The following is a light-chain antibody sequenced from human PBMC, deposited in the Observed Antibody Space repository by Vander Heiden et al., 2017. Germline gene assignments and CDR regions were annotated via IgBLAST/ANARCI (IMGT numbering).Light chain of an antibody. Sequence: DIQKTQSPSSLSASVGDRVTITCRASQSISSYLNWYQQKPGKAPKLLIYAASSLQSGVPLRFSGSGSGTDFTITISRLQPEDFATYYCQQSDSTPPTFGQWTKVEIK. CDR3: QQSDSTPPT. J-gene: IGKJ1*01. CDR1: QSISSY. CDR2: AAS. V-gene: IGKV1-39*01.